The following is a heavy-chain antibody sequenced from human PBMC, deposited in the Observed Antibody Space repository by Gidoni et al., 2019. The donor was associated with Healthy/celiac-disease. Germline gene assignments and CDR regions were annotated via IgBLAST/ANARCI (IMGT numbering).Heavy chain of an antibody. CDR1: GFTFSSYW. CDR3: AREEKGVWFGELYYYYGMDV. D-gene: IGHD3-10*01. V-gene: IGHV3-74*01. CDR2: INSDGSST. Sequence: EVQLVESGGGLVQPGGSLRLSCAASGFTFSSYWMHWVRQAPGKGLVWVSRINSDGSSTSYADSVKGRFTISRDNAKNTLYLQMNSLRAEDTAVYYCAREEKGVWFGELYYYYGMDVWGQGTTVTVSS. J-gene: IGHJ6*02.